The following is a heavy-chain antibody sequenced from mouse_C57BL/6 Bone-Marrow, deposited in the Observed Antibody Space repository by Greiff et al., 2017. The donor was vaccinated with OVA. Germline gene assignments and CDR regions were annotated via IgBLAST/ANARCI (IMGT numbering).Heavy chain of an antibody. D-gene: IGHD1-1*01. CDR1: GYTFTSYD. V-gene: IGHV1-85*01. CDR2: IYPSDGST. CDR3: ERRRDYCGSCAWFAY. Sequence: QVQLQQSGPELVKPGASVKLSCKASGYTFTSYDINWVKQRPGQGLEWIGWIYPSDGSTNYNEKFKGKATLTVDTSSSTAYMELHSLTSEDSAVYFCERRRDYCGSCAWFAYWGQGTLVTVSA. J-gene: IGHJ3*01.